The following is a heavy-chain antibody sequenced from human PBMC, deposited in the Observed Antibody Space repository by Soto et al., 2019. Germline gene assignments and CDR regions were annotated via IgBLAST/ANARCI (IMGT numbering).Heavy chain of an antibody. Sequence: SETLPLTCTVSGDSVSSGDYYWTWIRQPPGKGLEWVGHIYFSGRTNYIPSLESRVTISLDTSKNQFSLKLTSVTAADTAVYYCARVPIDTYMIYWSDPWGQGTLVTVSS. CDR2: IYFSGRT. CDR3: ARVPIDTYMIYWSDP. V-gene: IGHV4-61*08. CDR1: GDSVSSGDYY. D-gene: IGHD3-16*01. J-gene: IGHJ5*02.